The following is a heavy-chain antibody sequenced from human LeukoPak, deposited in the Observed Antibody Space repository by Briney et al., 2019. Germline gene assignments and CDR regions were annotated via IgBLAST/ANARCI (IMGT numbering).Heavy chain of an antibody. CDR3: AVEVADRGYLFVY. D-gene: IGHD2-15*01. CDR2: MYYSGST. CDR1: DGSIFSSDYH. V-gene: IGHV4-39*01. J-gene: IGHJ4*02. Sequence: SSETLSLTCNVPDGSIFSSDYHWGWIRQFPGKGLEWIGTMYYSGSTHYTPSLKSRVTISADTSKKQFFLKLSSVTAADTAVYYCAVEVADRGYLFVYWGQGTLVTVSS.